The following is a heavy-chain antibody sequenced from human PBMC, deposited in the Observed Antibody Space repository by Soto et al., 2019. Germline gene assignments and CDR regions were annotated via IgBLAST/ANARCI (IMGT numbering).Heavy chain of an antibody. J-gene: IGHJ3*02. Sequence: SETLSLTCTVSGGSISSGGYYWSWIRQHPGKGLEWIAYIYYSGTSYNPPLKSRVSISLETSKNQFSLKLSSVTAADTAVYYCARTYDGSGPNSGGYGFDIWGQGTMVTVSS. CDR2: IYYSGT. V-gene: IGHV4-61*08. D-gene: IGHD3-22*01. CDR3: ARTYDGSGPNSGGYGFDI. CDR1: GGSISSGGYY.